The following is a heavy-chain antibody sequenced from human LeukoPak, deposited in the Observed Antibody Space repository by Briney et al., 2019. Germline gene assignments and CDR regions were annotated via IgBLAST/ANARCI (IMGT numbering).Heavy chain of an antibody. CDR3: AKSSLMSETTDAFDI. V-gene: IGHV3-23*01. D-gene: IGHD1-7*01. CDR2: ISGSGGST. J-gene: IGHJ3*02. CDR1: GFTFSSYA. Sequence: GGSLRLSCAASGFTFSSYAMSWVRQAPGKGLEWVSAISGSGGSTYYADSVKGRFTISRDNSKNTLYLQMNSLRAEDMAVYYRAKSSLMSETTDAFDIWGQGTMVTVSS.